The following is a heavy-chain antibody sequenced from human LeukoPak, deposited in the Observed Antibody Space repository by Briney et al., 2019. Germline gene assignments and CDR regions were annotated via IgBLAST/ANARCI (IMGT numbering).Heavy chain of an antibody. CDR2: INPSFNPGVNVT. J-gene: IGHJ4*02. CDR1: GYTFSSYH. V-gene: IGHV1-46*01. D-gene: IGHD1-26*01. Sequence: ASVKVSCKASGYTFSSYHIHWVRQAPGQGLEWMGKINPSFNPGVNVTSYAQKFQGRVTMTRDISTNTVYMELSSLTSEDTAVYYCARAWESIAGYYFDYWGQGTLVTVSS. CDR3: ARAWESIAGYYFDY.